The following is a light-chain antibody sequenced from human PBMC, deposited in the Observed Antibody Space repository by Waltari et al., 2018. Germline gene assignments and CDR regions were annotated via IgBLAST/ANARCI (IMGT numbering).Light chain of an antibody. V-gene: IGKV1-39*01. Sequence: DIRMTQSPSSLSASVGDRVTITCRASQMISSYLNWYQQIPGKAPKLLIYGASSLQGGVPSRFSGSGFGTDFTLTISSLQSEDFATYYCQQSYSLPNTFGQGTKLEI. CDR3: QQSYSLPNT. CDR2: GAS. CDR1: QMISSY. J-gene: IGKJ2*01.